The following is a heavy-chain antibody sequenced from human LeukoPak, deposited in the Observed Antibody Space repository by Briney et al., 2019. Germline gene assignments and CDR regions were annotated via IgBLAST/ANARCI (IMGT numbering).Heavy chain of an antibody. CDR3: GRGTAGTYPGSDY. J-gene: IGHJ4*02. Sequence: SGGSLRLSCAASGFTFSGHWMHWVRQVPGKGLVWVSCINVDGSITSHADSVKGRFTISRDNAKSTLYLQLNSLRAEDTAVYYCGRGTAGTYPGSDYWGQGTLVTVSS. CDR2: INVDGSIT. V-gene: IGHV3-74*01. D-gene: IGHD1-26*01. CDR1: GFTFSGHW.